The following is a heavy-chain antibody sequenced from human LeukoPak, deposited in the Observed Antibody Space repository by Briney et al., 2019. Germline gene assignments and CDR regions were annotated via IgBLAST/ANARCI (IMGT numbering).Heavy chain of an antibody. J-gene: IGHJ4*02. CDR3: ARHTDYGSGSQSLDY. CDR2: IYYSGST. CDR1: GYSISSGYY. V-gene: IGHV4-38-2*02. Sequence: PSETLSLTCTVSGYSISSGYYWGWIRQPPGKGLEWIGSIYYSGSTYYNPSLKSRVTISVDTSKNHFSLKLTSVTAADTTVYYCARHTDYGSGSQSLDYWGQGTLVTVSS. D-gene: IGHD3-10*01.